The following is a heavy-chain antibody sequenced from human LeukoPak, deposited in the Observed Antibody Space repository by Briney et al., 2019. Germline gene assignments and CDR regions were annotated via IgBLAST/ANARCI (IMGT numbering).Heavy chain of an antibody. CDR2: MNPNSGNT. V-gene: IGHV1-8*01. D-gene: IGHD5-12*01. CDR3: ARDLRGRVGQWLRSNAFDI. Sequence: ASVKVSCKASGYTFTSYDINWVRQATGQGLEWMGWMNPNSGNTGYAQKFQGRVTITADKSTSTAYMELSSLRSEDTAVYYCARDLRGRVGQWLRSNAFDIWGQGTMVTVSS. CDR1: GYTFTSYD. J-gene: IGHJ3*02.